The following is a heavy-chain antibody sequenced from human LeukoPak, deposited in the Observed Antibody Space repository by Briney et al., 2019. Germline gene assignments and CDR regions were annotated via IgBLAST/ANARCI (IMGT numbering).Heavy chain of an antibody. CDR1: GFTFGDYA. Sequence: GGSLRLSCTASGFTFGDYAMSWVRQAPGKGLEWVGFIRSKAYGGTTEYAASVKGRFTISRDDSKSIAYLQMNSLKTEDTAVYYCTRDRKGYDILTGNFDYWGQGTLVTVSS. CDR3: TRDRKGYDILTGNFDY. CDR2: IRSKAYGGTT. J-gene: IGHJ4*02. V-gene: IGHV3-49*04. D-gene: IGHD3-9*01.